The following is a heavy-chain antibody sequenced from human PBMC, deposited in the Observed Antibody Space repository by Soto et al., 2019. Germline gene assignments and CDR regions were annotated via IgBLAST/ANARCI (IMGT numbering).Heavy chain of an antibody. D-gene: IGHD3-10*01. Sequence: ASVKVSCKASGYTFTSYGISWVRQAPGQGLEWMGWISAYNGNTNYAQKLQGRVTMTTDTSTSTAYMELRSLRSDDTAVYYCARQKFGSGSYYKDYWGRGTLVTVSS. CDR3: ARQKFGSGSYYKDY. CDR1: GYTFTSYG. J-gene: IGHJ4*02. CDR2: ISAYNGNT. V-gene: IGHV1-18*01.